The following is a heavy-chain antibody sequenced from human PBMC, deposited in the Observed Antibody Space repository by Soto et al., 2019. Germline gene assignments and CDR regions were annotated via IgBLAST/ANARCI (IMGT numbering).Heavy chain of an antibody. CDR2: INSGGSRI. CDR1: GFTFSSYE. J-gene: IGHJ3*02. CDR3: VKEKSVMDSGYDAFDI. D-gene: IGHD5-12*01. V-gene: IGHV3-48*03. Sequence: PGGSLRLSCAASGFTFSSYERDGVRQGPGKGPEWVAYINSGGSRIYYADSVKGRFTISRDDAKNSLYLQMNRLRAEETAVYYCVKEKSVMDSGYDAFDIWGQGTMVT.